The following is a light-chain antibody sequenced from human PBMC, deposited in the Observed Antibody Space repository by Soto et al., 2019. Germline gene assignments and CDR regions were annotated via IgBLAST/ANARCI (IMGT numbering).Light chain of an antibody. CDR2: DAS. J-gene: IGKJ4*01. Sequence: IQMTQSPSSLSASVVDRVTITCQASQDISNYLNWYQQKPGKAPKLLIYDASNLETGVPSRFSGSGSGTDFTFTISRLQPEDIATYYCHQYDNLPLTFGGGTKV. V-gene: IGKV1-33*01. CDR3: HQYDNLPLT. CDR1: QDISNY.